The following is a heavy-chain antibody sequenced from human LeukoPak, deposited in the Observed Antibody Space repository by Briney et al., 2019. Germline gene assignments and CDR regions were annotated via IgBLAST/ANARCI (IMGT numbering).Heavy chain of an antibody. J-gene: IGHJ4*02. Sequence: SRDNSKNTLYLQMNSLRAEDTAVYYCAKDLVSRDYDIYDYWGQGTLVTVSS. D-gene: IGHD3-9*01. CDR3: AKDLVSRDYDIYDY. V-gene: IGHV3-23*01.